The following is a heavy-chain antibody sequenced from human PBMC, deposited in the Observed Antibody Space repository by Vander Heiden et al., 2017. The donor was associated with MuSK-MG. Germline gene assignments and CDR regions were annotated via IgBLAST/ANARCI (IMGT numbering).Heavy chain of an antibody. Sequence: QLQLQESGPGLVKPSETLSLTCTVPGGSISSNGSDWGWIRRPPVRGLEWIGSIYYSGRTYYNPSLKSRVTISVDTSENQFSLKLSSVTAADTAVYYCARLSMVRGVDYFDYWGQGTLVTVSS. CDR1: GGSISSNGSD. V-gene: IGHV4-39*01. CDR2: IYYSGRT. CDR3: ARLSMVRGVDYFDY. J-gene: IGHJ4*02. D-gene: IGHD3-10*01.